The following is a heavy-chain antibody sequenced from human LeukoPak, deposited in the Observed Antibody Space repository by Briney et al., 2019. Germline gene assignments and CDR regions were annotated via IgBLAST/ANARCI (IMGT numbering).Heavy chain of an antibody. CDR1: GLTFSSHG. CDR2: VSASGSIT. CDR3: ARRGPYYFDF. Sequence: PGGSLRLSCAASGLTFSSHGFHWVRQAPGKGLEYVSGVSASGSITYYPDPVKGRFTISRDNSKSTVFLQVNSLRVEDTAVYYCARRGPYYFDFWGQGTLVTVSS. V-gene: IGHV3-23*01. J-gene: IGHJ4*02. D-gene: IGHD3-16*01.